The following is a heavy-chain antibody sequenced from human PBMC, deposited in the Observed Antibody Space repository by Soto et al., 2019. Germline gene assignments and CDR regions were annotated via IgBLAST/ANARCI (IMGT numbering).Heavy chain of an antibody. CDR3: ARGASMVRGVILDAFDI. CDR2: INAGNGNT. J-gene: IGHJ3*02. CDR1: GYTFTSYA. D-gene: IGHD3-10*01. Sequence: QVQLVQSGAEVKKPGASVKVSCKASGYTFTSYAMHWVRQAPGQRLEWMGWINAGNGNTKYSQKFQGRVTITRDTSASTAYMELSSLRSGDTAVYYCARGASMVRGVILDAFDIWGQGTMVTVSS. V-gene: IGHV1-3*01.